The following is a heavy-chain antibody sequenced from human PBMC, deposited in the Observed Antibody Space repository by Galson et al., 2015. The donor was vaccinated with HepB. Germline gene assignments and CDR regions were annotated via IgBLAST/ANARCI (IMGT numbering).Heavy chain of an antibody. D-gene: IGHD6-13*01. J-gene: IGHJ4*02. Sequence: TLSLTCAVYGGSFSGYYWSWIRQPPGKGLEWIGEINHSGSTNYNPSLKSRVTISVDTSKNQFSLKLSSVTAADTAVYYCARERAAAGTFGYWGQGTLVTVSS. CDR3: ARERAAAGTFGY. CDR1: GGSFSGYY. CDR2: INHSGST. V-gene: IGHV4-34*01.